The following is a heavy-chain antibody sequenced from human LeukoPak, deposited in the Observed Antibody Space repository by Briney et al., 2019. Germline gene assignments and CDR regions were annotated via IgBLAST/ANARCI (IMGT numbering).Heavy chain of an antibody. D-gene: IGHD4-17*01. CDR2: IYSGGST. CDR3: ARGTATTFYWYFDL. J-gene: IGHJ2*01. V-gene: IGHV3-53*01. Sequence: QPGGSLRLSCAASGFTFSIYEMNWVRQAPGKGLEWVSIIYSGGSTYYADSVEGRFTISRDNSKNTLYLQMNSLRAEDTAVYYCARGTATTFYWYFDLWGRGTLVTVSS. CDR1: GFTFSIYE.